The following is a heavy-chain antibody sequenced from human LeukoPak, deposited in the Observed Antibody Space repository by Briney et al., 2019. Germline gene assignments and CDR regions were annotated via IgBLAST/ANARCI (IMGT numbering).Heavy chain of an antibody. J-gene: IGHJ3*02. V-gene: IGHV4-34*01. Sequence: SETLSLTCAVYGGSFSGYYWSWIRQPPGKGLEWIGSIYYSGSTYYNPSLKSRVTISVDTSKNQFSLKLSSVTAADTAVYYCARDTGRFSRAFDIWGQGTMVTVSS. CDR2: IYYSGST. CDR3: ARDTGRFSRAFDI. D-gene: IGHD3-3*01. CDR1: GGSFSGYY.